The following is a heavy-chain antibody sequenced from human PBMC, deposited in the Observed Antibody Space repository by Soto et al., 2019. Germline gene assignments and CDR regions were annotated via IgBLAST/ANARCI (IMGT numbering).Heavy chain of an antibody. CDR1: GFTFSHYD. CDR2: ISYDGSNG. CDR3: AKCHYGSGSYYKGSWYFDL. Sequence: QVQLVESGGGVVQPGRSLRLSCAASGFTFSHYDIHWVRQAPGKGLEWVAIISYDGSNGYYADSVKGRFAISRDNSKNTLYLQMNSLRAEDAAVYYCAKCHYGSGSYYKGSWYFDLWGRGTLVTVSS. D-gene: IGHD3-10*01. V-gene: IGHV3-30*18. J-gene: IGHJ2*01.